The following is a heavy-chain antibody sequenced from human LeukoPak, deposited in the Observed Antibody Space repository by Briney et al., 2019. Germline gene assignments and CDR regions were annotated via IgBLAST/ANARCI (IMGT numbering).Heavy chain of an antibody. V-gene: IGHV4-4*07. CDR2: IHSSGTT. D-gene: IGHD3-16*02. CDR3: ARDGADVYRRAFDD. CDR1: GGSIGRYF. J-gene: IGHJ4*02. Sequence: SETLSLTCIFSGGSIGRYFWTGLRPPAGQGMEWIGCIHSSGTTNYNSSLPTRVNLSLATSKNKLSSKLTSVTAADTAVYFCARDGADVYRRAFDDWGQGTPVSVAS.